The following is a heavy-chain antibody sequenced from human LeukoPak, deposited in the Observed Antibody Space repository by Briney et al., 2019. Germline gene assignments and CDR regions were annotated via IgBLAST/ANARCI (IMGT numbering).Heavy chain of an antibody. V-gene: IGHV4-4*02. CDR1: GCTFSSYG. J-gene: IGHJ3*02. Sequence: GTLSLTCTASGCTFSSYGWNWVRQPPGKGLEWIGEIYHSGSTNYNPSLKSRVTISVDKSKNQFSLKLSSVTAADTAVYYCARPGALGAFDIWGQGTMVTVSS. CDR2: IYHSGST. D-gene: IGHD1-26*01. CDR3: ARPGALGAFDI.